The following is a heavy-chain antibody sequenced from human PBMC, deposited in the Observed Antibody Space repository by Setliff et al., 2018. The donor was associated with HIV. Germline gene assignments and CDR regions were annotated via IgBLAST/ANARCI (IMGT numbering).Heavy chain of an antibody. J-gene: IGHJ4*02. CDR1: GYTFTSYY. CDR3: AREDYYDSY. D-gene: IGHD3-22*01. CDR2: INSSSGST. Sequence: ASVKVSCKASGYTFTSYYMHWVRQAPGQGLEWMGIINSSSGSTNYAQKFQGRVTITTDESTSTAYMELSSLRSEDTAVYYCAREDYYDSYWGQGTLVTVSS. V-gene: IGHV1-46*01.